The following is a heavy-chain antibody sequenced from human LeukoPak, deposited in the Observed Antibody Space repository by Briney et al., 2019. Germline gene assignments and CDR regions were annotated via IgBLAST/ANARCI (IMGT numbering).Heavy chain of an antibody. J-gene: IGHJ6*03. CDR1: GGSISSSSYY. CDR3: ARLYYYDSSGYGLGYYYYYMDV. CDR2: IYYSGST. V-gene: IGHV4-39*07. Sequence: PSETLSLTCTVSGGSISSSSYYWGWIRQPPGKGLEWIGSIYYSGSTYYNPSLKSRVTISVDTSKNQFSLKLSSVTAADTAVYYCARLYYYDSSGYGLGYYYYYMDVWGKGTTVTVSS. D-gene: IGHD3-22*01.